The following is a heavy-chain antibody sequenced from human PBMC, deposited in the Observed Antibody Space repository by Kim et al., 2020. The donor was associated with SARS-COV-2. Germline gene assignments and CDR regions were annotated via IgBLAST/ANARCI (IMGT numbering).Heavy chain of an antibody. CDR2: ISFDGSKE. Sequence: GGSLRLSCAASGFTFSSYGMHWVRQAPGKGLEWVAVISFDGSKEYYVDSVKDRFTISRDYSKNTLYLQMNTLRAEDTAVYYCARDSRGDYYYGNLDYWGHGTLVTVSS. CDR1: GFTFSSYG. J-gene: IGHJ4*01. V-gene: IGHV3-30*03. D-gene: IGHD3-22*01. CDR3: ARDSRGDYYYGNLDY.